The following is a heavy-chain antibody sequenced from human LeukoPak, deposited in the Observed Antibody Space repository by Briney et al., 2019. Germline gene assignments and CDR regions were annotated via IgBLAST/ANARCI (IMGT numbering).Heavy chain of an antibody. CDR2: INPNSGGT. D-gene: IGHD4-17*01. J-gene: IGHJ4*02. CDR1: GYTFTGYY. CDR3: ARTFMMTSVTQFDY. V-gene: IGHV1-2*06. Sequence: ASVKVSCKASGYTFTGYYMHWVRQAPGQGLEWMGRINPNSGGTNYAQTFQGRGTMTRDTSISTAYMELSRLRSDDTAVYYCARTFMMTSVTQFDYWGRGTLVTVSS.